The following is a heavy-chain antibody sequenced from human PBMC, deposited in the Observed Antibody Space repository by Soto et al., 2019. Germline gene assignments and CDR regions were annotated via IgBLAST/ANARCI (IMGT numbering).Heavy chain of an antibody. CDR1: GFTFSTYA. V-gene: IGHV3-23*01. CDR2: VSASGLNT. J-gene: IGHJ1*01. D-gene: IGHD3-16*02. Sequence: GGSLRLSCAASGFTFSTYAMAWVRQAPGKGLEWVSGVSASGLNTDYADPVKGRFFISRDNSDNTLHLQMNNLRDDDTAIYYCAKRRLNTITSLSDWWGQGVQVTVSS. CDR3: AKRRLNTITSLSDW.